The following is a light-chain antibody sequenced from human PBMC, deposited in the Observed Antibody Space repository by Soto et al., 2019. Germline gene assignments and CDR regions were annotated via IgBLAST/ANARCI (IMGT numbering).Light chain of an antibody. CDR3: QHYGNSLWT. Sequence: VLTQSPGTLSLSPGESATLYCRASQIVRSTYLAWYQQKPGQAPRLLIYDASSRATDIPGRFSGSGSGTEFTLTIIGLKPEDFAVYYCQHYGNSLWTFGQGTRV. J-gene: IGKJ1*01. CDR2: DAS. V-gene: IGKV3-20*01. CDR1: QIVRSTY.